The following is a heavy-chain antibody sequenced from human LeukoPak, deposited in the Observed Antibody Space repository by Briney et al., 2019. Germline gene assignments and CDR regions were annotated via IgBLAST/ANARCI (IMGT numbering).Heavy chain of an antibody. V-gene: IGHV3-21*01. D-gene: IGHD4-23*01. CDR2: ISSSSSYI. Sequence: GGSLRLSCAASGFTFGSYSMNWVRQAPGKGLEWVSSISSSSSYIYYADSVKGRFTISRDNAKNSLYLQMNSLRAEDTAVYYCARDKNPDYGGNSGIGYWGQGTLVTVSS. CDR1: GFTFGSYS. CDR3: ARDKNPDYGGNSGIGY. J-gene: IGHJ4*02.